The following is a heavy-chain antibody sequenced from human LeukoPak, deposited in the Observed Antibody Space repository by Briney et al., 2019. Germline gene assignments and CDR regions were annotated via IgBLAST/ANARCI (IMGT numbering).Heavy chain of an antibody. Sequence: SETLSLTCTVSGGSISSYYWSWIRQPPGKGLEWIGYIYYSGGTNYNPSLKSRVTISVDTSKNQFSLKLSSVTAADTAVYYCARRRDGYFGAFDIWGQGTMVTVSS. CDR1: GGSISSYY. CDR3: ARRRDGYFGAFDI. D-gene: IGHD5-24*01. CDR2: IYYSGGT. V-gene: IGHV4-59*08. J-gene: IGHJ3*02.